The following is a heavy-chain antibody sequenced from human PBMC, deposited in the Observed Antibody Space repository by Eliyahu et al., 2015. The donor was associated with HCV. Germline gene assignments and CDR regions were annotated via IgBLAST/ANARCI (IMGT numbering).Heavy chain of an antibody. V-gene: IGHV4-39*07. Sequence: QLQLQESGPGLVKPSETLSLTCGXSGXSISSNDYYWXWIRXTPGXGXEWIGSIHYTGRIYYNPSLKGRVTMSVDTFKNQFSLKLNSVTAADTAVYYCMRDLDDSSRVDPWGQGIMVTVS. CDR2: IHYTGRI. CDR3: MRDLDDSSRVDP. CDR1: GXSISSNDYY. D-gene: IGHD6-6*01. J-gene: IGHJ5*02.